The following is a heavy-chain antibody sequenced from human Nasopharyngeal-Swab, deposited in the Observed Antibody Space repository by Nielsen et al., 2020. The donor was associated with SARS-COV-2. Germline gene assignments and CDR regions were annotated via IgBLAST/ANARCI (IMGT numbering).Heavy chain of an antibody. Sequence: SETLSLTCTVSGGSISSGDYYWSWIRQPPGKGLEWIGYIYYSGSTYYNPSLKSRVTISVDTSKNQFSLKLSYVTAADTAVYYCARQRPTGYCSGGSCYSGKLGWFDPWGQGTLVTVSS. CDR1: GGSISSGDYY. D-gene: IGHD2-15*01. V-gene: IGHV4-30-4*01. CDR3: ARQRPTGYCSGGSCYSGKLGWFDP. J-gene: IGHJ5*02. CDR2: IYYSGST.